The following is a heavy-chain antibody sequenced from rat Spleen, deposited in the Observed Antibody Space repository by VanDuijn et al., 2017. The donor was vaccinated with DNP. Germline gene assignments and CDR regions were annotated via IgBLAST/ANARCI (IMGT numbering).Heavy chain of an antibody. D-gene: IGHD1-12*02. Sequence: EVQLVETGGGLVQPGRSLKLSCEASGFTFSNYDMAWVRQAPTKGLEWVALISPDGDRTYYRDSVKGRFTISRENAKSTLYLQMESLRSEDTATYYCTTDYYDGSYYPHWFAYWGQGTLVTVSS. CDR3: TTDYYDGSYYPHWFAY. CDR2: ISPDGDRT. V-gene: IGHV5-27*01. CDR1: GFTFSNYD. J-gene: IGHJ3*01.